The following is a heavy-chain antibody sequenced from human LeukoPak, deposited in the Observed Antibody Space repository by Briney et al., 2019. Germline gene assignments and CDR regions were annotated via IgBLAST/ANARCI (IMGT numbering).Heavy chain of an antibody. V-gene: IGHV1-69*04. D-gene: IGHD1-1*01. CDR1: GGTFSSYA. J-gene: IGHJ4*02. Sequence: SVKVSCKASGGTFSSYAISWVRQAPGQGLEWMGRIIPILGIANYAQKFQGRVTITADKSTSTAYMELSSLRSEDTAVYYCARDPGGDPERDYWGQGTLVTVSS. CDR2: IIPILGIA. CDR3: ARDPGGDPERDY.